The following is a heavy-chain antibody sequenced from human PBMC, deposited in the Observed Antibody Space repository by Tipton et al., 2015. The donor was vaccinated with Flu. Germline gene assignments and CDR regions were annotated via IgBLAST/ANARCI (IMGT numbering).Heavy chain of an antibody. V-gene: IGHV4-59*12. J-gene: IGHJ4*02. CDR2: IYNNKYT. CDR3: ARDPSLGMPDFFDS. D-gene: IGHD2-2*01. CDR1: GAFFSSFY. Sequence: TLSLTCTVSGAFFSSFYWNWVWQPPGKGLEWIGYIYNNKYTKYNPSLKSRVTISVDTSRKQFSLQLRSVTAADTAVYYCARDPSLGMPDFFDSWGQGTLVTASS.